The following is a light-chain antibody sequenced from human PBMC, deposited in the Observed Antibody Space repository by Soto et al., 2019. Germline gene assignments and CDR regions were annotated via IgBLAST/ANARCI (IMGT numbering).Light chain of an antibody. Sequence: DIQMTQSPSSLSASVGDRVTITCQASQDISNYLNWYQQKPGKAPKLLIYDASNLETGVPSRFSGSGSWTDFTFTISSLQPEDIATYYCQQYDNPSLTFGTGTKVDIK. J-gene: IGKJ3*01. CDR1: QDISNY. V-gene: IGKV1-33*01. CDR3: QQYDNPSLT. CDR2: DAS.